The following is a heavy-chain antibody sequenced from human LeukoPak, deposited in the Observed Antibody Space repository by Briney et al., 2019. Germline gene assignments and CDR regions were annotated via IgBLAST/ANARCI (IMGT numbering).Heavy chain of an antibody. J-gene: IGHJ4*02. Sequence: GESLKISCQGSGYTFTNYWIGWVGQMPGKGLAWMGIIYPGDSDTRYSPSFQGQVTISADKSISTAYLQWNSLKASDSAMYYCAIKHDGSWYSPFDYWGQGTLVTVSS. CDR2: IYPGDSDT. V-gene: IGHV5-51*06. D-gene: IGHD6-13*01. CDR3: AIKHDGSWYSPFDY. CDR1: GYTFTNYW.